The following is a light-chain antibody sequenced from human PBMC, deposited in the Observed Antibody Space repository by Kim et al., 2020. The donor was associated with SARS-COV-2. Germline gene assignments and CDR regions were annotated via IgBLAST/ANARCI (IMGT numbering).Light chain of an antibody. CDR3: QQYNTYPVT. V-gene: IGKV1-5*03. J-gene: IGKJ2*01. CDR2: KAS. Sequence: DIQMTQSPSTLSASLGAGVTITCRASQSISGWLAWYQQKPEKAPKLLIHKASSLESGVPSRFSGSGSGTEFTLTISSLQPDDFATYYCQQYNTYPVTFGQGTKL. CDR1: QSISGW.